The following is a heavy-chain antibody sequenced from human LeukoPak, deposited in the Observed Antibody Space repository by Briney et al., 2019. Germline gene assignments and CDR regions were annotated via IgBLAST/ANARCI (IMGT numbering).Heavy chain of an antibody. CDR3: ARVDYDFWSGYYKPYNYYYYYMDV. CDR1: GYTFNSYD. CDR2: MNPNSGNT. V-gene: IGHV1-8*01. D-gene: IGHD3-3*01. Sequence: ASVKVSCKASGYTFNSYDINWVRQAPGQGLEWMGWMNPNSGNTGYAQKFQGRVTMTSNTSISTAYMELSSLVSEDTAVYYCARVDYDFWSGYYKPYNYYYYYMDVWGKGTTVTVSS. J-gene: IGHJ6*03.